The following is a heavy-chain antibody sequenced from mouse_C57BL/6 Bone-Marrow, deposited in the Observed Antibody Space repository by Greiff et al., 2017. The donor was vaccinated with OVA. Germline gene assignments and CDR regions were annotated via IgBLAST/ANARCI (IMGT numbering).Heavy chain of an antibody. CDR3: AREGGNLAWFAY. CDR2: IYPRSGNT. V-gene: IGHV1-81*01. Sequence: QVQLQQSGAELARPGASVKLSCKASGYTFTSYGISWVKQRTGQGLEWIGEIYPRSGNTYYNEKFKGKATLTADKSSSTAYMELRSMTSEDSAVYFCAREGGNLAWFAYWGQGTLVTVSA. D-gene: IGHD2-1*01. J-gene: IGHJ3*01. CDR1: GYTFTSYG.